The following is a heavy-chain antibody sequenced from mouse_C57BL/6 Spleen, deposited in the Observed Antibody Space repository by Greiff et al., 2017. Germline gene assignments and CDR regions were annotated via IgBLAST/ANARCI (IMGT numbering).Heavy chain of an antibody. CDR1: GFTFSDYG. Sequence: EVHLVESGGGLVKPGGSLKLSCAASGFTFSDYGMHWVRQAPEKGLEWVAYISSGSSTIYYADTVKGRFTISRDNAKNTLFLQMTGLRSDDTAMYCCAWRGFDYGGQGTLVTVSA. CDR2: ISSGSSTI. J-gene: IGHJ3*01. V-gene: IGHV5-17*01. CDR3: AWRGFDY.